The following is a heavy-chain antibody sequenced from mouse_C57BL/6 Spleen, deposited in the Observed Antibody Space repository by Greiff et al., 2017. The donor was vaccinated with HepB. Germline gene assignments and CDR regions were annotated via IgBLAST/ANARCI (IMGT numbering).Heavy chain of an antibody. CDR2: ISDGGSYT. V-gene: IGHV5-4*01. CDR3: AREEGYLAWFAY. Sequence: EVHLVESGGGLVKPGGSLKLSCAASGFTFSSYAMSWVRQTPEKRLEWVATISDGGSYTYYPDNVKGRFTISRDNAKNNLYLQMSHLKSEDTAMYYCAREEGYLAWFAYWGQGTLVTVSA. J-gene: IGHJ3*01. CDR1: GFTFSSYA.